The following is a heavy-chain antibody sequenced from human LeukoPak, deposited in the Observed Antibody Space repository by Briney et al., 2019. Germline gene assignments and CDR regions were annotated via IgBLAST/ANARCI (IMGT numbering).Heavy chain of an antibody. Sequence: GASVKVSCKASGYTFTNYDINWVRQATGQGLEWMGWMNPNSGNTGYAQKFQGRVTITRNTSISTAYMELSSLRSEDTAVYYCARLRGISYYDLWRGIDTAPDAFDIWGQGTMVTVSS. D-gene: IGHD3-3*01. CDR3: ARLRGISYYDLWRGIDTAPDAFDI. J-gene: IGHJ3*02. CDR2: MNPNSGNT. V-gene: IGHV1-8*03. CDR1: GYTFTNYD.